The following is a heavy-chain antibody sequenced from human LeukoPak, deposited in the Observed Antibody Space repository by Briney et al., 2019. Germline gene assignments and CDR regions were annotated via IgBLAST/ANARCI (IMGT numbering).Heavy chain of an antibody. CDR3: ARDGLAAATLHWCFDL. J-gene: IGHJ2*01. CDR2: ISSSSSYI. CDR1: GFTFSRYT. Sequence: GGSLRLSCAVSGFTFSRYTMNWVRQAPGKGLEWVSSISSSSSYIYYADSVKGRFTISRDNARNSLYLQMNSLRAEDTAVYYCARDGLAAATLHWCFDLWGRGTLVTVSS. D-gene: IGHD2-15*01. V-gene: IGHV3-21*01.